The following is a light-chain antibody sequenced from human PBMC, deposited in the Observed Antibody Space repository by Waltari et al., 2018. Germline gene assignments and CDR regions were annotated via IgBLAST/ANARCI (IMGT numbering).Light chain of an antibody. CDR1: SSDVGGYDY. CDR3: CSYAGSYTHVV. Sequence: HSALPQPRSVSGSPGQSVTISCTATSSDVGGYDYLPWYQQHPGKAPKLMICDVTKRPSGVPDRFSGSKSGNTASLTISGLQAEDEADYYCCSYAGSYTHVVFGGGTKLTVL. J-gene: IGLJ2*01. V-gene: IGLV2-11*01. CDR2: DVT.